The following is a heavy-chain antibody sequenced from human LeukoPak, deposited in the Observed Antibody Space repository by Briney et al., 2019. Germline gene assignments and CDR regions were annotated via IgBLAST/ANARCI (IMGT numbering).Heavy chain of an antibody. CDR1: GFTFSSYG. CDR3: AERMGNMVRGVIESSFDI. J-gene: IGHJ3*02. V-gene: IGHV3-30*02. Sequence: GGSLRLSCAASGFTFSSYGMHWVRQAPGKGLEWVAFIRYDGSNKYYADSVKGRFTISRDNSKNTLYLQMNSLRAEDTAVYYCAERMGNMVRGVIESSFDIWGQGTMVTVSS. CDR2: IRYDGSNK. D-gene: IGHD3-10*01.